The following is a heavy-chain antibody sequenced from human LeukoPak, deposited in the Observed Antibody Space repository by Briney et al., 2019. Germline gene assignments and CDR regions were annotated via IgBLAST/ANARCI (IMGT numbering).Heavy chain of an antibody. CDR3: ATFYDSSGYYNWFDP. D-gene: IGHD3-22*01. Sequence: SETLSLTCTVSGGSISSGGYYWSWIGQHPGKGLDWIGYIYYSGSTYYNPSLKSRVTISVDTSKNQFSLKLSSVTAADTAVYYCATFYDSSGYYNWFDPWGQGTLATVSS. J-gene: IGHJ5*02. CDR2: IYYSGST. CDR1: GGSISSGGYY. V-gene: IGHV4-31*03.